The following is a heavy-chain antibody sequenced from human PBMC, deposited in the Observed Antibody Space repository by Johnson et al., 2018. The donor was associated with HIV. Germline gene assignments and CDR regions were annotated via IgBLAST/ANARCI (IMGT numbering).Heavy chain of an antibody. J-gene: IGHJ3*02. CDR3: ARDREYGLAWGWALDI. V-gene: IGHV3-73*02. Sequence: VQLVESGGGLVQPGGSLKLSCAASGFTFSGSAMHWVRQASGKGLEWVGRIRSKANSYATAYAASVTGRFTISRDDSKNTAYLQMNSLKTEDTAVYYCARDREYGLAWGWALDIWGRGTMVTVSS. CDR1: GFTFSGSA. CDR2: IRSKANSYAT. D-gene: IGHD6-19*01.